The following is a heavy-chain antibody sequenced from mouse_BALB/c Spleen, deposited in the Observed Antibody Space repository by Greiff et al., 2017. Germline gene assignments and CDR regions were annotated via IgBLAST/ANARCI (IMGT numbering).Heavy chain of an antibody. D-gene: IGHD3-2*02. CDR3: TRDQEEAY. Sequence: EVQVVESGGGLVKPGGSLKLSCAASGFTFSSYTMSWVRQTPEKRLEWVATISSGGSYTYYPDSVKGRFTISRDNAKNTLYLQMSSLKSEDTAMYYCTRDQEEAYWGQGTLVTVSA. CDR1: GFTFSSYT. V-gene: IGHV5-6-4*01. J-gene: IGHJ3*01. CDR2: ISSGGSYT.